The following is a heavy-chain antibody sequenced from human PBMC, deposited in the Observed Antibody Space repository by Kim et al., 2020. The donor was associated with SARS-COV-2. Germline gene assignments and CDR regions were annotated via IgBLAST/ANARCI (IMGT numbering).Heavy chain of an antibody. D-gene: IGHD4-17*01. CDR3: ARDYGGNSVLDAFDI. CDR1: GYTFTSYY. Sequence: ASVKVSCKASGYTFTSYYMHWVRQAPGQGLEWMGIINPSGGSTSYAQKFQGRVTMTRDTSTSTVYMELSSLRSEDTAVYYCARDYGGNSVLDAFDIWGQGTMVTVSS. CDR2: INPSGGST. J-gene: IGHJ3*02. V-gene: IGHV1-46*01.